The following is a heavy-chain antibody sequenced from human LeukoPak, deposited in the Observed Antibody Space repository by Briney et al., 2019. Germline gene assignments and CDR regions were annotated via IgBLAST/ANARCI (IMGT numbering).Heavy chain of an antibody. J-gene: IGHJ6*02. D-gene: IGHD3-3*01. Sequence: GASLRLTCAASGFTFSSYSMNWVRQAPGKGLEWVSSISTISSYRYYADSVKGRFTISRDNAKNSLYLQMNSMRDEATAVYYCARDPPYDFLSVISYYGMDVWGQGTTVTVSS. CDR3: ARDPPYDFLSVISYYGMDV. CDR1: GFTFSSYS. CDR2: ISTISSYR. V-gene: IGHV3-21*01.